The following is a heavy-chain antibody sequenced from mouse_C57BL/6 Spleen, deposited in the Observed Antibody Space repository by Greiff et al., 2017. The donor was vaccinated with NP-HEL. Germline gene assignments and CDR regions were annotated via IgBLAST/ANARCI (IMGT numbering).Heavy chain of an antibody. CDR3: ARKRSRYGSSYDYAMDY. CDR1: GFSLTSYG. CDR2: IWSGGST. D-gene: IGHD1-1*01. J-gene: IGHJ4*01. Sequence: VQLVESGPGLVQPSQSLSITCTVSGFSLTSYGVHWVRQSPGKGLEWLGVIWSGGSTDYNAAFISRLSISKDNSKSQVFFKMNSLQADDTAIYYCARKRSRYGSSYDYAMDYWGQGTSVTVSS. V-gene: IGHV2-2*01.